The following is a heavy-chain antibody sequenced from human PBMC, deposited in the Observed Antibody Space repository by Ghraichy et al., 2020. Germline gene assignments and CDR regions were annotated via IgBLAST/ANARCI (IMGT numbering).Heavy chain of an antibody. CDR1: GFTFSSYS. CDR2: ISSSSSYI. Sequence: GGSLRLSCAASGFTFSSYSMNWVRQAPGKGLEWVSSISSSSSYIYYADSVKGRFTISRDNAKNSLYLQMNSLRAEDTAVYYCARDRLHTRGYYYYGMDVWGQGTTVTVSS. CDR3: ARDRLHTRGYYYYGMDV. D-gene: IGHD5-24*01. V-gene: IGHV3-21*01. J-gene: IGHJ6*02.